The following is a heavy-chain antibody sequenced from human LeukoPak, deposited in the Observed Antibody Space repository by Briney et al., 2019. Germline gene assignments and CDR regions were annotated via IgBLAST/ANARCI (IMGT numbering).Heavy chain of an antibody. CDR3: ARVTHDSSGYYYWFDP. D-gene: IGHD3-22*01. J-gene: IGHJ5*02. Sequence: SVKVSCKASGYTFTSYYMHWVRQAPGQGLEWMGGIIPIFGTANYAQKFQGRVTITADESTSTASMELSSLRSEDMAVYYCARVTHDSSGYYYWFDPWGQGTLVTVSS. V-gene: IGHV1-69*13. CDR2: IIPIFGTA. CDR1: GYTFTSYY.